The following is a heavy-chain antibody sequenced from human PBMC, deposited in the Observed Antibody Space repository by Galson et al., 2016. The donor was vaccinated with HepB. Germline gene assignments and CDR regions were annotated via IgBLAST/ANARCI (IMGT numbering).Heavy chain of an antibody. D-gene: IGHD6-13*01. Sequence: CAISGDSVSSNIAAWSWIRQSPSRGLEWLGRTYYRSKWYNDYAVSVKSRITINPDTSKNQFSLHLNSVTPEDTAVYFCARDLEQQVIILYYGLDVWGQGTTVTVSS. CDR2: TYYRSKWYN. J-gene: IGHJ6*02. CDR3: ARDLEQQVIILYYGLDV. CDR1: GDSVSSNIAA. V-gene: IGHV6-1*01.